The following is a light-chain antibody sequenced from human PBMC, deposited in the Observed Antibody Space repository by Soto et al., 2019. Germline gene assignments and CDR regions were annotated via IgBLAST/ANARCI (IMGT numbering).Light chain of an antibody. CDR3: AAWDDSLNGPV. CDR2: TNN. J-gene: IGLJ2*01. Sequence: QLVLTQPPSASGTPGQRVTISCSGSSSSVGSNAVNWYQQLPGTAPKLLIYTNNQRPSGVPDRFSGSKSGTSASLAISGLQSEDEADFYCAAWDDSLNGPVFGGGTQLTVL. V-gene: IGLV1-44*01. CDR1: SSSVGSNA.